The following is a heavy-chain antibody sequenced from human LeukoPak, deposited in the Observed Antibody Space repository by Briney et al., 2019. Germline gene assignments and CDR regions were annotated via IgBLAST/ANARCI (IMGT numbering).Heavy chain of an antibody. V-gene: IGHV4-39*01. CDR1: GGSISSDDYY. CDR3: ARRGSGRPWGP. D-gene: IGHD6-19*01. Sequence: SETLSLTCTVSGGSISSDDYYWGWIRQPPGKGLEWIGSIYYSGSTYYNPSLKSRVTISVDTSKNQFSLKLRSVTAADTAVYYCARRGSGRPWGPWGQGTLVTVSS. CDR2: IYYSGST. J-gene: IGHJ5*02.